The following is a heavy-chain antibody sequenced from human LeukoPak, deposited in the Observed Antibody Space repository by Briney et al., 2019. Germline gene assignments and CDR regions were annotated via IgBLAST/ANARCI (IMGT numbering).Heavy chain of an antibody. Sequence: GTSLILSCTASGFTFSAYALHWVRQAPGKGLEWVAVISHDESNYYYAESVKGRFSISRDDSKNTVVLQMNSLTTEDAGVYYCARARTGSYYSPFEYWGPGTLVTVSS. D-gene: IGHD1-26*01. CDR1: GFTFSAYA. V-gene: IGHV3-30*04. J-gene: IGHJ1*01. CDR3: ARARTGSYYSPFEY. CDR2: ISHDESNY.